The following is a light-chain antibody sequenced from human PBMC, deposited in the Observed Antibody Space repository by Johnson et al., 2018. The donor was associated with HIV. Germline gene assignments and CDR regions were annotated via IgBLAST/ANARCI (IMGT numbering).Light chain of an antibody. CDR3: GTWDSSLSAGL. Sequence: QSVLTQPPSVSAAPGQTVTISCSGSSSNIGNNYVSWYQQLPGTAPKLLIYDNNKRPSGIPDRFSGSKSGTSATLGITGLQTGDEADYYCGTWDSSLSAGLFGTGTNVTVL. CDR1: SSNIGNNY. CDR2: DNN. J-gene: IGLJ1*01. V-gene: IGLV1-51*01.